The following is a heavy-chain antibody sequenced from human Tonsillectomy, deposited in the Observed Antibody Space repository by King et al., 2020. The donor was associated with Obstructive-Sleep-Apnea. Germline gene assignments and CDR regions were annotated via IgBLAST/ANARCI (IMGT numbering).Heavy chain of an antibody. D-gene: IGHD3-10*01. CDR1: GFRFSSYN. V-gene: IGHV3-48*04. CDR2: ISSGSSTI. Sequence: VQLVESGGGLVQPWGSLRLSCAASGFRFSSYNMNWVRQAPGKGLEWVSYISSGSSTIYYADSVKGRFTISRDNTKNSLYLQMNSLRAEDTAGYYCARDSLFLWFGNSYYGLDVWGQGTTVTVSS. CDR3: ARDSLFLWFGNSYYGLDV. J-gene: IGHJ6*02.